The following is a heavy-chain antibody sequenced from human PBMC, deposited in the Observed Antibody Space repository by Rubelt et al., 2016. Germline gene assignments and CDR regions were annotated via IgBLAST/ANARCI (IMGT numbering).Heavy chain of an antibody. Sequence: QVQLQESGPGLVRPSETLSLTCTVSGGSISSYYWSWIRQPPGKGLEWIGYIYYSGSTSYNPSLKSRVTISEDTSKNQFSLKLSSLTAADTAVYYCARQDSWYYFDHWGQGTLVTVSS. CDR2: IYYSGST. V-gene: IGHV4-59*08. CDR1: GGSISSYY. D-gene: IGHD4-11*01. CDR3: ARQDSWYYFDH. J-gene: IGHJ4*02.